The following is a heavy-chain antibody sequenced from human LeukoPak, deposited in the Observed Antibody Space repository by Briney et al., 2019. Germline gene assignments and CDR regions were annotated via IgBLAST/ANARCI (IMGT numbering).Heavy chain of an antibody. Sequence: GGSLRLSCVASRFTFNTYAVSWVRQAPGKGLEWVSAISSNGAFTYYADSVRGRFTISRDNSKNTVFLQMNGLRADDRAVYYCATVKRDCSGGTCYSYDYWGQGTLVTVSS. CDR2: ISSNGAFT. J-gene: IGHJ4*02. CDR3: ATVKRDCSGGTCYSYDY. V-gene: IGHV3-23*01. CDR1: RFTFNTYA. D-gene: IGHD2-15*01.